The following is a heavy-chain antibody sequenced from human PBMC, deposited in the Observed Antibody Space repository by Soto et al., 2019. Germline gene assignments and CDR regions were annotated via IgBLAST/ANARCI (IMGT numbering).Heavy chain of an antibody. Sequence: ASVRVSCKASGYTFTSYGISWVRQAPGQGLEWMGWISAYNGNTNYAQKLQGRVTMTTDTSTSTAYMELRSLRSDDTAVYYCAWAYCGGDCYTNWFDPWGQGTLVTVSS. J-gene: IGHJ5*02. CDR2: ISAYNGNT. CDR1: GYTFTSYG. V-gene: IGHV1-18*04. CDR3: AWAYCGGDCYTNWFDP. D-gene: IGHD2-21*02.